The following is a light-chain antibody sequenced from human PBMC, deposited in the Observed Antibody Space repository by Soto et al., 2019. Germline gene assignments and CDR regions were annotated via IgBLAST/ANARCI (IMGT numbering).Light chain of an antibody. CDR1: QSLLHSNGYNY. CDR3: KQTIHTPGYT. CDR2: LGS. J-gene: IGKJ2*01. V-gene: IGKV2-28*01. Sequence: DIVMTQSPLSLPVTPGEPASISCRSSQSLLHSNGYNYLDWYLQKPGQSPQLLIYLGSNRASGVPDRFSGSGSGTDFTLKISRVEAEDVGVYYCKQTIHTPGYTFGQGTKLEIK.